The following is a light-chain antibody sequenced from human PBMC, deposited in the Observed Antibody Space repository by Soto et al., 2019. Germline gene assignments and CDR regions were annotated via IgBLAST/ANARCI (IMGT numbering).Light chain of an antibody. J-gene: IGKJ4*01. CDR2: DAS. V-gene: IGKV1D-13*01. CDR3: QHFNNFPPT. Sequence: AVQLTQSPSSLSASVGDRVTITCRASQGISDALAWYQQKPGKAPKLLIFDASTLASGVPSRFSGSGAGTDFTLTVSSLRPEDFATYHCQHFNNFPPTFGGGTKVEI. CDR1: QGISDA.